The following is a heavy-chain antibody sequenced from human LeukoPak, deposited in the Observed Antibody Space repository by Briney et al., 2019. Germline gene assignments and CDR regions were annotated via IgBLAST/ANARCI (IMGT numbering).Heavy chain of an antibody. J-gene: IGHJ5*02. CDR3: AKLSKFSSSWSS. V-gene: IGHV3-23*01. Sequence: GGSLRLSCAASGFTFSSYAMSWVRQAPGKGLEWVSAISGSGGSTYYADSVKGRFTISRNNSKNPLYLQMNSLRAEDTALYYCAKLSKFSSSWSSWGQGTLVTVSS. CDR1: GFTFSSYA. CDR2: ISGSGGST. D-gene: IGHD6-13*01.